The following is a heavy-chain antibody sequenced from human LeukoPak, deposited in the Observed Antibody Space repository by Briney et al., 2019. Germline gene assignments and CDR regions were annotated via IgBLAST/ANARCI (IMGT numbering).Heavy chain of an antibody. CDR2: IYPGDSDT. V-gene: IGHV5-51*01. CDR1: GYSFTSYW. Sequence: GESLKISCKGSGYSFTSYWIGWVCQMPGKGLEWMGIIYPGDSDTRYSPSFQGQVTISADKSISTAYLQWSSLKASDTAMYYCARQFGYCSSTSCSGDYYYGMDVWGQGTTVTVSS. D-gene: IGHD2-2*01. CDR3: ARQFGYCSSTSCSGDYYYGMDV. J-gene: IGHJ6*02.